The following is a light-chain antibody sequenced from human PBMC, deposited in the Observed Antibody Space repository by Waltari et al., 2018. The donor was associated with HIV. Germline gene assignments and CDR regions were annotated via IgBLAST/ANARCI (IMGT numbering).Light chain of an antibody. CDR3: QAWDSRRV. Sequence: SYELTQPPSVSVSPGQTASITCSGDKLGDKYACWYQQKPGQSPVLVIYQDSERPYGMPGRVCGSNSGNTATLSRSGTQAMDEADYYCQAWDSRRVFGGGTKLTVL. V-gene: IGLV3-1*01. J-gene: IGLJ2*01. CDR1: KLGDKY. CDR2: QDS.